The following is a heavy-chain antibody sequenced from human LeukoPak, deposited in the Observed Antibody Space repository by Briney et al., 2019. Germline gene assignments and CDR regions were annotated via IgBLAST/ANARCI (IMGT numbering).Heavy chain of an antibody. V-gene: IGHV1-18*01. J-gene: IGHJ4*02. CDR1: GYTFNSYG. CDR2: ISVYNGYT. CDR3: ARVVRAGEGRLKTFFDY. D-gene: IGHD7-27*01. Sequence: GASVKVSCKASGYTFNSYGISWVRQAPGQGLEWMGWISVYNGYTDFAEKFQGRVTVTTDTSTSTVYMELRNLRSDDTAIYYCARVVRAGEGRLKTFFDYWGQGTLISVSS.